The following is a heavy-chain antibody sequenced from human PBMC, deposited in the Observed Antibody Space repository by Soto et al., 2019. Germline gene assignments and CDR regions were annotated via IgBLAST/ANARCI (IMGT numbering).Heavy chain of an antibody. V-gene: IGHV3-23*05. Sequence: GGSLRLSCAASGFTFPSYDMTWVRQAPGKGLEWVSRITSTGTATTYADSVKGRFTVSRDNSKNTLYLQMSSLRAEDTAFYYCAKTGSNHDLLIGYYRYYYYYMDVWGKGTAVTVSS. CDR2: ITSTGTAT. D-gene: IGHD3-9*01. J-gene: IGHJ6*03. CDR1: GFTFPSYD. CDR3: AKTGSNHDLLIGYYRYYYYYMDV.